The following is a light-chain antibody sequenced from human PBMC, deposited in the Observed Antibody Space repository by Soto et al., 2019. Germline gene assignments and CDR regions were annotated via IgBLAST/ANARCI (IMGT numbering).Light chain of an antibody. CDR2: EDS. CDR1: SSDVGSYNL. V-gene: IGLV2-23*01. CDR3: CSYAGRSTSPLYV. J-gene: IGLJ1*01. Sequence: QSALTQPASVSGSPGQSITISCTGTSSDVGSYNLVSWYQQHPGKAPKLMIYEDSKRPSGVSDRFSGSKSGNTASLTISGLQAEDEADYYCCSYAGRSTSPLYVFGTGTKLTVL.